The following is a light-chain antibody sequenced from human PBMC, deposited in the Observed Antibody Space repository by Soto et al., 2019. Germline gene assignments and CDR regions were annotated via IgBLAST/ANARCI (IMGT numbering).Light chain of an antibody. CDR1: QSISSN. Sequence: EIVMTQSPATLSVSPGERVTFSCRASQSISSNLAWYQQKPGQAPRLLIYGASTRATGIPARFSGSGSGTEFTLTISSLQSEDFAVYYCQHYHNWPPWTFGRGTKVEI. CDR2: GAS. CDR3: QHYHNWPPWT. V-gene: IGKV3-15*01. J-gene: IGKJ1*01.